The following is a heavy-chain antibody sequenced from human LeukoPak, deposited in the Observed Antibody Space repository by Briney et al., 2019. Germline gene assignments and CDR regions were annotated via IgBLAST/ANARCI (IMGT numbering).Heavy chain of an antibody. CDR1: GFTFSSYS. D-gene: IGHD3-9*01. J-gene: IGHJ5*02. Sequence: GGSLRLSCAASGFTFSSYSMNWVRQAPGKGLEWVSYISSSGSTIYYADSVKGRFTISRDNAKNSLYLQMNSLRAEDTAVYYCARDLVVLRYFDWSGDPWGQGTLVTVPS. CDR2: ISSSGSTI. V-gene: IGHV3-48*04. CDR3: ARDLVVLRYFDWSGDP.